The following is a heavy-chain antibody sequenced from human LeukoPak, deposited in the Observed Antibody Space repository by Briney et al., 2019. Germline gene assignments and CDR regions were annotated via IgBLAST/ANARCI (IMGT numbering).Heavy chain of an antibody. D-gene: IGHD3-9*01. J-gene: IGHJ4*02. CDR1: GFTFSTFP. CDR2: ISNSGSTI. V-gene: IGHV3-48*02. CDR3: VRSDWDY. Sequence: GGSLRLSCAASGFTFSTFPFNWVRQAPGKGLEWVSYISNSGSTIYYADSVKGRFTISRDNAKNSLYLQMNSLGDDDTAVYYCVRSDWDYWGQGTLVTVSS.